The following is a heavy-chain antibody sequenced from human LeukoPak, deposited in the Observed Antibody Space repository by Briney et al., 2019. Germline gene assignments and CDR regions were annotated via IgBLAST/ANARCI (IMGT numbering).Heavy chain of an antibody. CDR3: ARHRGRYYDSGSYYSFDY. CDR1: GGSISSGGYY. J-gene: IGHJ4*02. CDR2: IYYSGST. V-gene: IGHV4-31*03. D-gene: IGHD3-10*01. Sequence: PSETLSLTCTVSGGSISSGGYYWSWIRQHPGKGLEWIGYIYYSGSTYYNPSLKSRVTTSVDTSKNHFSLNLSSVTAADTAVYYCARHRGRYYDSGSYYSFDYWGQETLVPVSS.